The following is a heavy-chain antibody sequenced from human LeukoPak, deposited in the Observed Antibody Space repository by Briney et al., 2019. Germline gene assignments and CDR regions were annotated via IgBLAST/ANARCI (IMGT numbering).Heavy chain of an antibody. CDR3: ARRGYCGGDCYEDAFDI. D-gene: IGHD2-21*02. V-gene: IGHV4-59*08. J-gene: IGHJ3*02. CDR1: GGSISSYY. Sequence: PSETLSLTCTVSGGSISSYYWSWIRQPPGKGLEWIGYIYYSGSTNYNPSLKSRVTISVDTSKNQFSLKLSSVTAADTAVYYCARRGYCGGDCYEDAFDIWGQGTMVTVSS. CDR2: IYYSGST.